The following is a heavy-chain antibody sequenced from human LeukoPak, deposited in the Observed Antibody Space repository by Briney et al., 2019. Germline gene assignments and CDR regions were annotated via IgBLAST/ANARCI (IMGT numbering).Heavy chain of an antibody. CDR3: AKLRLYGRDAFDI. V-gene: IGHV3-23*01. J-gene: IGHJ3*02. D-gene: IGHD3-16*02. CDR2: ISNSDSGTT. Sequence: PGGSLRLSCAASGFTFSSYAMSWVRQAPGKGLEWVSVISNSDSGTTYYADSVKGRFTISRDNSNNTLYLQMNSLRAEDTAVYYCAKLRLYGRDAFDIWGQGTMVTVSS. CDR1: GFTFSSYA.